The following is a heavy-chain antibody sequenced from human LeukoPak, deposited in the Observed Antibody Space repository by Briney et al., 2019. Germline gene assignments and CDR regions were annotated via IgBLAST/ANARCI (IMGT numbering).Heavy chain of an antibody. J-gene: IGHJ4*02. CDR1: GFTFSSYW. Sequence: PGGSLRLSCAASGFTFSSYWMSWVRQAPGKGLEWVSAISGSGGSTYYADSVKGRFTISRDNAKNSLYLQMNSLRAEDTAVYYCARVSTAVAGEFDYWGQGTLVTVSS. D-gene: IGHD6-19*01. CDR3: ARVSTAVAGEFDY. CDR2: ISGSGGST. V-gene: IGHV3-21*01.